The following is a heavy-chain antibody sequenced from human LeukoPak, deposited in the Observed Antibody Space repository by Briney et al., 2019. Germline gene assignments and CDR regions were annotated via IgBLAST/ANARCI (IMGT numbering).Heavy chain of an antibody. D-gene: IGHD4-11*01. CDR2: IYTSGST. Sequence: PSETLSLTCTVPGGSISSYYWSWIRQPAGKGLEWIGRIYTSGSTNYNPSLKSRVTMSVDTSKNQFSLKLSSVTAADTAVYYCARDTTTVTTDGWWFDPWGQGTLVTVSS. J-gene: IGHJ5*02. V-gene: IGHV4-4*07. CDR3: ARDTTTVTTDGWWFDP. CDR1: GGSISSYY.